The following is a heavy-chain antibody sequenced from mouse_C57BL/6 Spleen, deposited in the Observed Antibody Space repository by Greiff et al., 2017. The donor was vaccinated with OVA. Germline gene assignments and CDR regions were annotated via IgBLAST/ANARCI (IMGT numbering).Heavy chain of an antibody. CDR2: IDPSDSYT. V-gene: IGHV1-69*01. D-gene: IGHD2-1*01. Sequence: QVQLKQPGAELVMPGASVKLSCKASGYTFTSYWMHWVKQRPGQGLEWIGEIDPSDSYTNYNQKFKGKSTLTVDKSSSTAYMQLSSLTSEDSAVYCCARSKVYYVLYAYWGPGTLVTVAA. CDR3: ARSKVYYVLYAY. J-gene: IGHJ3*01. CDR1: GYTFTSYW.